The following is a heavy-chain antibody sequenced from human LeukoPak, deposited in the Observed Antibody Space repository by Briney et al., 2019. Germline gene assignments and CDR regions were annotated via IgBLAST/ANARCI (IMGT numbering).Heavy chain of an antibody. CDR2: IYYSGST. J-gene: IGHJ6*02. CDR3: ARANYYYGMDV. CDR1: GGSISSGVYY. Sequence: SETLSLTCTVSGGSISSGVYYWSWIRQHPGKGLEWIGYIYYSGSTYYNPSLKSRVTISVDTSKNQFSLKLSSVTAADTAVYYCARANYYYGMDVWGQGTTVTVSS. V-gene: IGHV4-31*03.